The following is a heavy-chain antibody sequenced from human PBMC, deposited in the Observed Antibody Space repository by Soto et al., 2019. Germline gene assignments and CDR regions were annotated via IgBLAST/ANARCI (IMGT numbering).Heavy chain of an antibody. CDR2: TYYRSRFFS. Sequence: SQTLLLTCAISGDSFSSYSAGLKWIRQSPSGGLEWLGRTYYRSRFFSDYAESVKSRIIINPDTSKNQFSLQLKSVTHEDTAVYYRVRDRYSSSGWFDPWGQGTPVTVSS. V-gene: IGHV6-1*01. CDR1: GDSFSSYSAG. CDR3: VRDRYSSSGWFDP. J-gene: IGHJ5*02. D-gene: IGHD3-10*01.